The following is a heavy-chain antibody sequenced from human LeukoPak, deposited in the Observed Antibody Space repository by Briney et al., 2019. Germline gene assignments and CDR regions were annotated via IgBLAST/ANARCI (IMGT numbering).Heavy chain of an antibody. CDR2: ISGSGGST. D-gene: IGHD1-26*01. CDR3: AKDISSSGSSYYFDY. V-gene: IGHV3-23*01. CDR1: GFTFSSYA. Sequence: GGSLRLSCAASGFTFSSYAMSWVRQAPGKGLEWVSAISGSGGSTYYADSVKGWFTISRDNSKNTLYLQMNSLRAEDTAVYYCAKDISSSGSSYYFDYWGQGTLVPVSS. J-gene: IGHJ4*02.